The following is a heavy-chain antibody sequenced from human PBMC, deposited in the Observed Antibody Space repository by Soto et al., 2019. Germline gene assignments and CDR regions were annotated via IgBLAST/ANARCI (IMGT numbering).Heavy chain of an antibody. Sequence: QVQLVQSGAEVKKPGSSVEVSCKASGGTFSSYAISWVRQAPGQGLEWMGGIIPIFGTANYAQKFQGRVTITADKSTSTAYMELSSLRSEDTAVYYCARVFDGAARYYYYGMDVWGQGTTVTVSS. CDR3: ARVFDGAARYYYYGMDV. J-gene: IGHJ6*02. CDR1: GGTFSSYA. V-gene: IGHV1-69*06. D-gene: IGHD6-6*01. CDR2: IIPIFGTA.